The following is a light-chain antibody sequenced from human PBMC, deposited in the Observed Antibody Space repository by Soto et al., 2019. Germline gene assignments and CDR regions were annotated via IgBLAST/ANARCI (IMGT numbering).Light chain of an antibody. CDR2: KAS. Sequence: DIQMTQSPSTLSASVGDRVTITCRASQSISSRLAWYQQKPGKAPKLLIYKASSLESGVPSRFSGSGSGTEFTLTISSLQPDDFATYYCQQYNSYSETFGQGTKV. CDR3: QQYNSYSET. J-gene: IGKJ1*01. CDR1: QSISSR. V-gene: IGKV1-5*03.